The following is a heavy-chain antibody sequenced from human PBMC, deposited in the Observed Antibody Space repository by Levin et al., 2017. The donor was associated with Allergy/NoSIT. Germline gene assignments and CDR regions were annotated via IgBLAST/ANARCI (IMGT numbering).Heavy chain of an antibody. J-gene: IGHJ6*02. CDR3: AKGSGSYYAVMDV. CDR1: GFRFDDYA. V-gene: IGHV3-9*01. D-gene: IGHD1-26*01. Sequence: LPGGSLRLSCAASGFRFDDYAMHWVRQSPGKGLEWVSGISWNSDNIGYADSVKGRFTISRDDAKNSLYLQMNSLRVEDTAFYYCAKGSGSYYAVMDVWGQGTTVTVSS. CDR2: ISWNSDNI.